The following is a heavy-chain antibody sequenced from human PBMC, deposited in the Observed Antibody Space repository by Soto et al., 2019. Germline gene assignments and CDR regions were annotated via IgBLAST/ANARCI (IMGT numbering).Heavy chain of an antibody. D-gene: IGHD3-3*01. V-gene: IGHV3-23*01. CDR3: AIDSGLPVFGGLIHALDI. CDR2: ISGSLNSA. Sequence: EVRLLESGGGLGQPGGSLRLSCAASGLTFRDYAMSWVRQAPGKGLEWVSTISGSLNSAFYADSVKGRFTISRDTSNNTLYLQMNSLRAEDTAVSFCAIDSGLPVFGGLIHALDIWGQGTLVTVSS. CDR1: GLTFRDYA. J-gene: IGHJ3*02.